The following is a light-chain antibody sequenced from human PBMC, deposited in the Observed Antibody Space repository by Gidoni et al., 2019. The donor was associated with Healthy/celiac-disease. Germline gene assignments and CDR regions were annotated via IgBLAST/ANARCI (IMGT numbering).Light chain of an antibody. CDR2: DVS. V-gene: IGLV2-14*01. CDR1: NSDVGGYNY. J-gene: IGLJ2*01. CDR3: SSYTSSSTLI. Sequence: QSALTQPASVSGSPGQSITISCPGTNSDVGGYNYVSWYQQHPGKAPKLMIYDVSNRPSGVSNRFSGSKSGNTASLTISGLQAEDEADYYCSSYTSSSTLIFGGGTNLTVL.